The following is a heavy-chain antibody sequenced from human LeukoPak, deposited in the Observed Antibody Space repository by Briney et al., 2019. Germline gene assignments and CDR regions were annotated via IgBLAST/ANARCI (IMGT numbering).Heavy chain of an antibody. J-gene: IGHJ4*02. CDR2: IYYSGST. CDR3: ASRLLWFGELSPTYFDY. Sequence: SETLSLTCTVSGGSISSYYWSWIRQSPGKGLEWIGYIYYSGSTNYNPSLKSRVTISVDTSKNQFSLKLSSVTAADTAVYYCASRLLWFGELSPTYFDYWGQGTLVTVSS. CDR1: GGSISSYY. V-gene: IGHV4-59*12. D-gene: IGHD3-10*01.